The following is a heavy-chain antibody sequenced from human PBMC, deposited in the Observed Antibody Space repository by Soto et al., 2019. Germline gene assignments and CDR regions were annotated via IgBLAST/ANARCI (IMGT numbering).Heavy chain of an antibody. J-gene: IGHJ4*02. CDR2: IYYTGNT. CDR3: ARRIIALEIFDY. Sequence: PSETLSLTCTVSGGSMTSYYWSWIRQPPGKGLEWIGFIYYTGNTKYNASLKSRVTISVDTSKNLFSLKLKSVIAADTAVYHCARRIIALEIFDYWGQGTVVTVSS. V-gene: IGHV4-59*08. CDR1: GGSMTSYY. D-gene: IGHD3-10*01.